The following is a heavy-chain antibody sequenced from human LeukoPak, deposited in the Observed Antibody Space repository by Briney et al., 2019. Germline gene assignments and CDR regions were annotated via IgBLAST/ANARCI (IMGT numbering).Heavy chain of an antibody. CDR2: INHSGST. D-gene: IGHD2-2*02. J-gene: IGHJ6*02. CDR3: ASQRVRSIPSMGHYYYYGMDV. V-gene: IGHV4-34*01. Sequence: SETLSLTCAVYGGSFSGYYWSWIRQPPGKGLEWIGEINHSGSTNYNPSLKSRVTISVDTSKNQFSLKLSSVTAADTAVYYCASQRVRSIPSMGHYYYYGMDVWGQGTTVTVSS. CDR1: GGSFSGYY.